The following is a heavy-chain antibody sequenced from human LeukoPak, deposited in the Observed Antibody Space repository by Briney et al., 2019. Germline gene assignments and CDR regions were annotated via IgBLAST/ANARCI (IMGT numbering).Heavy chain of an antibody. Sequence: GGSLRLSCETAGFTFSSYVMHWVRRTPGKGPVWVSRISHDGIISYADSVKGRFTISRDNAKNTLILQMNSLRVEDTAVYYCARDWVYKIDYWGRGTLVTVSS. CDR2: ISHDGII. CDR3: ARDWVYKIDY. V-gene: IGHV3-74*01. D-gene: IGHD5-24*01. CDR1: GFTFSSYV. J-gene: IGHJ4*02.